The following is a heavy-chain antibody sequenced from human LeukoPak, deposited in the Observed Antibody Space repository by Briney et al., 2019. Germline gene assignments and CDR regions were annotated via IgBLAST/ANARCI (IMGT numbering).Heavy chain of an antibody. CDR1: GGTLSSYA. J-gene: IGHJ6*03. Sequence: GASVKVSCKASGGTLSSYAISSVRQSPGQGVEWMGGVIPIFSTANYAQKFQGRVTITTDESTSTAYMELSSLRSEDTAVYYCARGVIVVVDGDRYYYMDVWGKGTTVTVSS. CDR3: ARGVIVVVDGDRYYYMDV. V-gene: IGHV1-69*05. CDR2: VIPIFSTA. D-gene: IGHD2-2*01.